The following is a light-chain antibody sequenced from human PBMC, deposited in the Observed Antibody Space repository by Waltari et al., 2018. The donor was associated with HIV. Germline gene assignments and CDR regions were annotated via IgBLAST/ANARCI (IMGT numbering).Light chain of an antibody. J-gene: IGLJ2*01. CDR3: SSYTNTTTLVL. V-gene: IGLV2-14*01. CDR1: SSDVGRYNF. Sequence: QSALAQPASVSGSPGQSITIPCTGPSSDVGRYNFVSWYQQHPGKAPKLMIYEVSNRPSGVSYRFSGSKSGNTASLTISGLQAEDDADYYCSSYTNTTTLVLFGGGTKLTVL. CDR2: EVS.